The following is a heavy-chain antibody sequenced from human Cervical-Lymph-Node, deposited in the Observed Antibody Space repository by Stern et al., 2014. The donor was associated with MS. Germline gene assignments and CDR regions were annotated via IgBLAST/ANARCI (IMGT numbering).Heavy chain of an antibody. D-gene: IGHD1-14*01. CDR2: IIPVLGHP. CDR3: TRGASSAAWYKHAVDV. V-gene: IGHV1-69*01. Sequence: QVQLVESGAEVQKPGSSVKVSCKASGDTSNTDAIHWVRQAPGQGLEWMGGIIPVLGHPVYEQRFKGRVAMAADESTATDYMELSSLRSDDTAVYYCTRGASSAAWYKHAVDVWGQGTTVTVSS. CDR1: GDTSNTDA. J-gene: IGHJ6*02.